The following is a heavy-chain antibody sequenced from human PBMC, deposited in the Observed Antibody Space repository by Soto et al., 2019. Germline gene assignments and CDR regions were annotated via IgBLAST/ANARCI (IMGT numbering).Heavy chain of an antibody. J-gene: IGHJ4*02. V-gene: IGHV5-51*01. CDR3: ARRVSGSWCFDY. CDR2: IYPGDSDT. CDR1: GYSFSSSW. D-gene: IGHD1-26*01. Sequence: GESLKISCKGSGYSFSSSWIGWVRQMPGKGLEWMGIIYPGDSDTRYIPSFQGQVIISADKSISTAYLQWSSLKASDTATYYCARRVSGSWCFDYWGQGTLVPVSS.